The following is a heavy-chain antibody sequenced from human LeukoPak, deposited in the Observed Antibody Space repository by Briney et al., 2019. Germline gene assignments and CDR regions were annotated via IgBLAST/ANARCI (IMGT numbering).Heavy chain of an antibody. CDR2: IYYSGST. Sequence: SETLSLTCTVSGGSISSYYWSWIRQPAGKGPEWIGSIYYSGSTYYNPSLKSRVTISVDTSKNQFSLKLSSVTAADTAVYYCARHRDIVVVANSFDYWGQGTLVTVSS. CDR1: GGSISSYY. CDR3: ARHRDIVVVANSFDY. J-gene: IGHJ4*02. D-gene: IGHD3-22*01. V-gene: IGHV4-59*05.